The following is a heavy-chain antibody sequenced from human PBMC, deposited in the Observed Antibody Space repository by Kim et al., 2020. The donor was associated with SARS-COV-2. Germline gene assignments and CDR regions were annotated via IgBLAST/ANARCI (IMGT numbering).Heavy chain of an antibody. Sequence: GGSLRLSCAASGFTFSSYAMHWVRQAPGKGLEWVAVISYDGSNKYYADSVKGRFTISRDNSKNTLYLQMNSLRAEDTAVYYCARFDSSWYGMDVWGQGTTVTVSS. J-gene: IGHJ6*02. CDR2: ISYDGSNK. CDR3: ARFDSSWYGMDV. D-gene: IGHD6-13*01. CDR1: GFTFSSYA. V-gene: IGHV3-30*04.